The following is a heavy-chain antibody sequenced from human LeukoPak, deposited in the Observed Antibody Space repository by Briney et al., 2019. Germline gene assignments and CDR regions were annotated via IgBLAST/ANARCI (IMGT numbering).Heavy chain of an antibody. CDR3: AKDTLRTVRGYYFDY. CDR1: GYTFTSYG. CDR2: ISAYNGNT. J-gene: IGHJ4*02. D-gene: IGHD3-10*02. V-gene: IGHV1-18*01. Sequence: GASVKVSCKASGYTFTSYGISWVRQAPGQGLEWMGWISAYNGNTNYAQKLQGRVTMTTDTSTSTAYMELRSLRSDDTAVYYCAKDTLRTVRGYYFDYWGQGTLVTVSS.